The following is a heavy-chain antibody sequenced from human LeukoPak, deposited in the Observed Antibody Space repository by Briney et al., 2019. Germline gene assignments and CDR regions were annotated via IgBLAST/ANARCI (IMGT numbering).Heavy chain of an antibody. J-gene: IGHJ6*02. CDR3: ARRRAPYVDV. D-gene: IGHD2-2*01. CDR2: IYYSGST. V-gene: IGHV4-59*08. Sequence: PSETLSLTCTVSGGSINTYNWSWIRQPPGKGLEWIGYIYYSGSTNYNPSLKSRVTISVDTSKNQFSLKLSSVTAADTAVYYCARRRAPYVDVWGQGTTVTVSS. CDR1: GGSINTYN.